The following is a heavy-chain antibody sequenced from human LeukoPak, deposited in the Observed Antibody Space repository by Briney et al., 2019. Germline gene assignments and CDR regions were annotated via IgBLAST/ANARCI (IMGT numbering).Heavy chain of an antibody. CDR2: ISSSSSYI. J-gene: IGHJ3*02. Sequence: GGSLRLSCAASGFTFSSYSMNWVRQAPGKGLEWVSSISSSSSYIYYADSVKGRFTISRDNAKNSLYLQMDSLRAEDTAVYYCARATAEYDYVWGSYRYKAAFDIWGQGTMVTVSS. V-gene: IGHV3-21*01. CDR3: ARATAEYDYVWGSYRYKAAFDI. CDR1: GFTFSSYS. D-gene: IGHD3-16*02.